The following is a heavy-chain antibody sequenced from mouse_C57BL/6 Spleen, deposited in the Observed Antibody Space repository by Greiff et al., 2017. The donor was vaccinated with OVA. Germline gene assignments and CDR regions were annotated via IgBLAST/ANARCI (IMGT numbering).Heavy chain of an antibody. CDR2: IDPETGGT. CDR3: TRENLLP. D-gene: IGHD5-1*01. J-gene: IGHJ4*01. CDR1: GYTFPDYE. Sequence: VQRVESGAELVRPGASVTLSCKASGYTFPDYEMHWVKQTPVHGLEWIGAIDPETGGTAYNQKFKGKAILTADKSSSTAYMELRSLTSEDSAVYYCTRENLLPWGQGTSVTVSS. V-gene: IGHV1-15*01.